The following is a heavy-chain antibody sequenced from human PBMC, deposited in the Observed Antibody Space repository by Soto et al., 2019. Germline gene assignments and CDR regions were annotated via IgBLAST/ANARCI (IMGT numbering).Heavy chain of an antibody. Sequence: QVQLVQSGAEVKKPGASVKVSCKASGYTFTSYGISWVRQAPGQGLEWMGWISAYNGNTNYAQKLQGRVTMTTDTSTSTAYMELRSLRSDDTAVYYCARRHTYYYDSSGYLGAFDIWGQGTMVTVSS. CDR3: ARRHTYYYDSSGYLGAFDI. J-gene: IGHJ3*02. V-gene: IGHV1-18*01. D-gene: IGHD3-22*01. CDR2: ISAYNGNT. CDR1: GYTFTSYG.